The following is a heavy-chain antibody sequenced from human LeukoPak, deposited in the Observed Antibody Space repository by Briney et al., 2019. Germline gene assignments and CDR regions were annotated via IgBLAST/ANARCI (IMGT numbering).Heavy chain of an antibody. J-gene: IGHJ4*02. D-gene: IGHD6-19*01. CDR1: GVSFRYAW. CDR2: IKSKTDGGTT. Sequence: GGSLRLSCAASGVSFRYAWMSWVRQAPGKGLEWVGRIKSKTDGGTTDYAAPVKGRFTISRDDSKNSLYLQMNSLNTEDTAVYYCTTEQWLVRIEYWGQGTLVTVSS. CDR3: TTEQWLVRIEY. V-gene: IGHV3-15*01.